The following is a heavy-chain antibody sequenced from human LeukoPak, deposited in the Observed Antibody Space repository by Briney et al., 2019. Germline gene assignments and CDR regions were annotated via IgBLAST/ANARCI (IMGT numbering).Heavy chain of an antibody. CDR2: IAYGGNNQ. CDR3: ARAPDSSGYYYHCDN. CDR1: GIMFNPVG. D-gene: IGHD3-22*01. J-gene: IGHJ4*02. V-gene: IGHV3-30*03. Sequence: GSLRTPLGAPGIMFNPVGNEWVRQAPGQGLEWVAIIAYGGNNQNYAESVKGRFTISRDNTKNTAYLQMNSLRPEDTAVYYCARAPDSSGYYYHCDNWGQGTLVTVSS.